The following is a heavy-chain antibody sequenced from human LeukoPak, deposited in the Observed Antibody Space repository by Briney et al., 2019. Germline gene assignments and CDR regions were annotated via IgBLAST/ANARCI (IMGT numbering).Heavy chain of an antibody. J-gene: IGHJ4*02. CDR2: ISSTGSTI. CDR1: GFTFSSYS. D-gene: IGHD6-6*01. Sequence: PGGSLGLSCAASGFTFSSYSMNWVRQAPGKGLEWVSYISSTGSTIYYADSVRGRFTISRDNAKNSLYLQMNSLRAEDTAVYYCARGSYSSSNYFDYWGQGTLVTVSS. CDR3: ARGSYSSSNYFDY. V-gene: IGHV3-48*01.